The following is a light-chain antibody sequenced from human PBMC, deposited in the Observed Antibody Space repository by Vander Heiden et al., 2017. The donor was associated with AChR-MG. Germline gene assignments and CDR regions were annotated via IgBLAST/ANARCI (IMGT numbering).Light chain of an antibody. J-gene: IGLJ3*02. Sequence: QPVLSLPPSVSAAPGQMVSIPRSGTYSSIGMNFGTWYQQVPGTAPKLRIYQNNRRPSGIPDRFSGSKSGTSATLGITGLQAGDEADYYGGTWDSRLSPTWVCGGGTKLT. CDR3: GTWDSRLSPTWV. V-gene: IGLV1-51*01. CDR1: YSSIGMNF. CDR2: QNN.